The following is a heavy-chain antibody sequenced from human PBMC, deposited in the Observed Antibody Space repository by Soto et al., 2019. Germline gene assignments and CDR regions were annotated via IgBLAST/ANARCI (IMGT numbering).Heavy chain of an antibody. Sequence: SGPTLVNPTQTLTLTCTVSGFSLSGSGMRVTWIRQPPGTALEWLARIDWEDTKLYSTSLKTRLTISKDTSKNQVVLTMTNVDPADTGTYYCARAFYGMDVWGQGTTVTGSS. J-gene: IGHJ6*02. V-gene: IGHV2-70*04. CDR1: GFSLSGSGMR. CDR3: ARAFYGMDV. CDR2: IDWEDTK.